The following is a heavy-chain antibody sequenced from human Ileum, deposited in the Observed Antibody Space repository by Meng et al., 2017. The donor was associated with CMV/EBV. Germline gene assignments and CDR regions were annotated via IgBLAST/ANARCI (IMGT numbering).Heavy chain of an antibody. J-gene: IGHJ5*02. Sequence: SGGTFSSYAISWVRQAPGQGLEWMGGIIPIFGTANYAQKFQGRVTITTDESTSTAYMELSSLRSEDTAVYYCARVTGIVGAHNWFDPWGRGTLVTVSS. D-gene: IGHD1-26*01. CDR3: ARVTGIVGAHNWFDP. CDR2: IIPIFGTA. CDR1: GGTFSSYA. V-gene: IGHV1-69*05.